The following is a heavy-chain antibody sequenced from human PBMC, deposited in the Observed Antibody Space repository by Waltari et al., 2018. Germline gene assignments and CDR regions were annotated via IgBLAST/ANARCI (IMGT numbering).Heavy chain of an antibody. J-gene: IGHJ5*02. CDR3: ARHDRDGYNPLNWFDP. D-gene: IGHD3-22*01. CDR2: INHSGST. Sequence: QVQLQQWGAGLLKPSETLSLTCAVYGGSFSGYYWSWIRQPPGKGLEWIGEINHSGSTNYNPSLKSRVTISVDTSKNQFSLKLSSVTAADTAVYYCARHDRDGYNPLNWFDPCGQGTLVTVSS. V-gene: IGHV4-34*01. CDR1: GGSFSGYY.